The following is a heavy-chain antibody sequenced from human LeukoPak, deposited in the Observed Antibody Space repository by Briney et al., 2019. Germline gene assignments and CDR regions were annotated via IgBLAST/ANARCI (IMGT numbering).Heavy chain of an antibody. Sequence: GGSLRLSCVGSGFTFRSYSMSWVRQAPGNGLEWVSAMSGTGNTFYVDSVTGRFSISRDNSDNTLFLQMDSLGVSDTAIYHCAKEDGRGSSLDSWSQGTLVTVSS. V-gene: IGHV3-23*01. J-gene: IGHJ4*02. CDR2: MSGTGNT. CDR3: AKEDGRGSSLDS. D-gene: IGHD3-10*02. CDR1: GFTFRSYS.